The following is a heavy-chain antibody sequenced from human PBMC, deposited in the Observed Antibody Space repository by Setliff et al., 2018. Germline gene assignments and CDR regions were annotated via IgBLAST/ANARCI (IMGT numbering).Heavy chain of an antibody. CDR3: ARLPGYCNGGNCYGYYTFDI. Sequence: KTSETLSLTCAVSGFSISSGYYWGWIRQPPGKGLEWIGSINYSGITYYSPSLKSRVIVSVDTSKNQFSLKLSSVTAADTAVYYCARLPGYCNGGNCYGYYTFDIWGQGTMGTVS. D-gene: IGHD2-15*01. V-gene: IGHV4-38-2*01. CDR2: INYSGIT. CDR1: GFSISSGYY. J-gene: IGHJ3*02.